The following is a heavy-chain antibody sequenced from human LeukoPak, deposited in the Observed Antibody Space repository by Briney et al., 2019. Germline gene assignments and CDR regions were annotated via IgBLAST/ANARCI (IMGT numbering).Heavy chain of an antibody. D-gene: IGHD2-2*01. CDR1: GYTFTGYY. Sequence: ASVKVSCKASGYTFTGYYMHWVRQAPGQGLEWMGWINPNSGGTNYAQKFQGRVTMTRDTSISTAYMELSRLRSDDTAVYYCAREGCSSTSCLGIWFDPWGQGTLVTVPS. J-gene: IGHJ5*02. CDR3: AREGCSSTSCLGIWFDP. CDR2: INPNSGGT. V-gene: IGHV1-2*02.